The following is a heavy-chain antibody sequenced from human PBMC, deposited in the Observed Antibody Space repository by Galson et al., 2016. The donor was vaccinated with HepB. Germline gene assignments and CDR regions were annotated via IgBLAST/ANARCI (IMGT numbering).Heavy chain of an antibody. Sequence: SETLSLTCTVSGGSISSSVYHWAWIRQPPGKGLEWIGTIHYSGTTYYNPSLKSRVTMSLDTSKSQFSLMLNSVTAADMAVYYCARHSRALNSWYYFDYWGQGTLVTVSS. CDR2: IHYSGTT. CDR1: GGSISSSVYH. D-gene: IGHD6-13*01. J-gene: IGHJ4*02. CDR3: ARHSRALNSWYYFDY. V-gene: IGHV4-39*01.